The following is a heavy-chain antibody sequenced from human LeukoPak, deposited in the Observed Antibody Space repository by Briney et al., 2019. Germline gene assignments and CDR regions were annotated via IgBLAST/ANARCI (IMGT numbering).Heavy chain of an antibody. Sequence: SETLSLTCAVYGGSFSGYYWSWIRQPPGKGLEWIGEINHSGSTNYNPSPKSRVTISVDTSKNQFSLKLSSVTAADTAVYYCARVTREGYDILTGYYNIGTPLRYYFDYWGQGTLVTVSS. CDR2: INHSGST. CDR3: ARVTREGYDILTGYYNIGTPLRYYFDY. V-gene: IGHV4-34*01. J-gene: IGHJ4*02. D-gene: IGHD3-9*01. CDR1: GGSFSGYY.